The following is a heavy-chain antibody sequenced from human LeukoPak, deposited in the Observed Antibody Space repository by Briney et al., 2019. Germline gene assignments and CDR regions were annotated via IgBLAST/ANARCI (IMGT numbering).Heavy chain of an antibody. V-gene: IGHV7-4-1*02. CDR2: INTNTGNP. CDR1: GYAFTIYG. D-gene: IGHD3-22*01. J-gene: IGHJ4*02. Sequence: CAAGKVCFKAAGYAFTIYGMDWVRQAPGQGLELMGLINTNTGNPTYGQGFTGRVVFSLDNSVSTAYLQISSLKAEDTAVYYCARLDYDSNVSTPPLDYWGKGTLVTVSS. CDR3: ARLDYDSNVSTPPLDY.